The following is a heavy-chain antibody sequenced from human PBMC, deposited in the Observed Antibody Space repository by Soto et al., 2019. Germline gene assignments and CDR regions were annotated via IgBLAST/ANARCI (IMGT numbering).Heavy chain of an antibody. Sequence: PGGSLRLSCAASGFTFSSYEMNWVRQAPGKGLEWVSYISSSGSTIYYADSVKGRFTISRDNAKNSLYLQMNSLRAEDTAVYYCARDRKWELLGHWFDPWGQGTLVTVSS. D-gene: IGHD1-26*01. CDR1: GFTFSSYE. V-gene: IGHV3-48*03. J-gene: IGHJ5*02. CDR2: ISSSGSTI. CDR3: ARDRKWELLGHWFDP.